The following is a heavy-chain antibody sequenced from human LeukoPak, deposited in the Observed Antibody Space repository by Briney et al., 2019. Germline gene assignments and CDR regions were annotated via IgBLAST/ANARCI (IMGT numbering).Heavy chain of an antibody. CDR2: IIPIFGTA. CDR3: AKDCPSKDYGGFDY. V-gene: IGHV1-69*05. Sequence: SVKVSCKASGGTFSSYAISWVRQAPGQGLEWMGRIIPIFGTANYAQKFQGRVTITTDESTSTAYMELSSLRSEDTAVYYCAKDCPSKDYGGFDYWGQGTLVTVSS. CDR1: GGTFSSYA. J-gene: IGHJ4*02. D-gene: IGHD4-17*01.